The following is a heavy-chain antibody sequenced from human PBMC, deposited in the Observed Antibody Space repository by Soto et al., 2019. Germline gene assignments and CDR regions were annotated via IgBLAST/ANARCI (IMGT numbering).Heavy chain of an antibody. Sequence: ASVKVSCKASGYTFTSYYMHWVRQAPGQGLEWMGIINPSGGSTSYAQKFQGRVTMTRDTSTSTVYMELSSLRSEDTAVYYCARGYYDILTGSILRSYYYYYMDVWGKGTTVTVSS. CDR3: ARGYYDILTGSILRSYYYYYMDV. V-gene: IGHV1-46*03. CDR2: INPSGGST. J-gene: IGHJ6*03. CDR1: GYTFTSYY. D-gene: IGHD3-9*01.